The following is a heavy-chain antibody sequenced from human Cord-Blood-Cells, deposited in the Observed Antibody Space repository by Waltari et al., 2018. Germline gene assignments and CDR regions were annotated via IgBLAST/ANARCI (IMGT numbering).Heavy chain of an antibody. D-gene: IGHD2-15*01. CDR1: GYSISSGSS. CDR3: ARTPLSRYFDL. V-gene: IGHV4-38-2*01. Sequence: QVQLQESGPGLVQPSETLSLTCAVSGYSISSGSSWGWIRQPPGKGLEWIGSIYHSGSTYYNPSLKSRVTISVDTSKNQFSLKLSSVTAADTAVYYCARTPLSRYFDLWGRGTLVTVSS. CDR2: IYHSGST. J-gene: IGHJ2*01.